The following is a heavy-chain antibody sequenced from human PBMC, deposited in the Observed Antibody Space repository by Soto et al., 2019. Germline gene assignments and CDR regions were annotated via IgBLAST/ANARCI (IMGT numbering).Heavy chain of an antibody. D-gene: IGHD3-22*01. CDR1: GFTFSSYA. CDR2: ISGSGGST. Sequence: GGSLRLSCAASGFTFSSYAMSWVCQAPGKGLEWVSAISGSGGSTYYADSVKGRFTISRDNSKNTLYLQMNSLRAEDTAVYYCATPSIYDSSGYPHFDYWGQGTLVTVSS. J-gene: IGHJ4*02. V-gene: IGHV3-23*01. CDR3: ATPSIYDSSGYPHFDY.